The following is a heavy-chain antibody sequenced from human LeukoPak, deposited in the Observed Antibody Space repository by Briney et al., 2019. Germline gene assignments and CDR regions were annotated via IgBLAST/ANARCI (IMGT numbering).Heavy chain of an antibody. CDR1: GFSFSTYD. V-gene: IGHV3-23*01. D-gene: IGHD6-19*01. CDR3: AKDLAAVPGNKYFAY. J-gene: IGHJ4*02. Sequence: GGSLRLSCAASGFSFSTYDMTWVRQAPGKGLEWVSSISGSGGSTYYADSVKGRFTTSRDNSKNTLYLQMNGLRAEDTAVYYCAKDLAAVPGNKYFAYWGQGTLVTVSS. CDR2: ISGSGGST.